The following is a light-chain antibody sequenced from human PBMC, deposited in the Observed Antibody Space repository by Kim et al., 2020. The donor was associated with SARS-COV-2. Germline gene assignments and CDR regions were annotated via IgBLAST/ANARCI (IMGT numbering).Light chain of an antibody. Sequence: SYELTQPHSVSVAPRKTARITCGGNKIGSKAVQWYQQKSGQAPVLIISHDTDRPSGVPDRFSGSNSGNTATLTISRAEAGDEADYSWQGWDASGDQAWVF. J-gene: IGLJ3*02. CDR1: KIGSKA. CDR3: QGWDASGDQAWV. CDR2: HDT. V-gene: IGLV3-21*04.